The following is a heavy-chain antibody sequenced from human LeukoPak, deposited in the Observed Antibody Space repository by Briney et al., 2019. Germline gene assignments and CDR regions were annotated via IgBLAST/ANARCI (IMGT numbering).Heavy chain of an antibody. CDR1: GFTFSSYA. CDR3: ATAGTFSYGSQFDP. J-gene: IGHJ5*02. CDR2: IWYDGSNK. D-gene: IGHD3-16*01. V-gene: IGHV3-33*03. Sequence: SGRSLRLSCAASGFTFSSYAMHWVRQAPGEGLEWVAVIWYDGSNKYYADSAKGRFTISRDNSKNTLYLQMDSLGAEDTAVYYCATAGTFSYGSQFDPWGQGTLVIVSS.